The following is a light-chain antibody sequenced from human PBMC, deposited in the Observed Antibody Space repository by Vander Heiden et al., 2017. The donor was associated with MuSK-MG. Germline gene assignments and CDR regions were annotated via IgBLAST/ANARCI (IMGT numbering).Light chain of an antibody. CDR1: SDNCHF. J-gene: IGKJ2*01. CDR2: GAS. CDR3: HQYSITPYT. V-gene: IGKV1-16*02. Sequence: QINQSPSSLSASAGGQVNITCRDRSDNCHFLAWVQEQPGEAPKALIYGASLLQGGVPSNFRGSGARTGFTLTIKSLQPEDFATYYCHQYSITPYTFGQGTKLEIK.